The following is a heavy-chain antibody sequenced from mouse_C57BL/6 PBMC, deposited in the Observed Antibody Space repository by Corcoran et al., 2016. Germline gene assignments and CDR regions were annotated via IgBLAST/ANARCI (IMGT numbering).Heavy chain of an antibody. V-gene: IGHV14-1*01. D-gene: IGHD2-2*01. Sequence: EVQLQQSGAELVRPGSSVKLSCTASGFNNKDYYMHWVKQRPEQGLEWIGRIDPEDGDTEYAPKFQGKTTMTADTSSNTAYLQLSSLTSEDTAVYYCTTGRRLPFDYWGQGTTLTVSS. CDR1: GFNNKDYY. CDR3: TTGRRLPFDY. J-gene: IGHJ2*01. CDR2: IDPEDGDT.